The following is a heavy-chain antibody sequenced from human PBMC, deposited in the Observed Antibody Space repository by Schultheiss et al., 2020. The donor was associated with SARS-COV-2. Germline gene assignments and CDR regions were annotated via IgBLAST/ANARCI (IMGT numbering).Heavy chain of an antibody. CDR1: GFIFGSYW. CDR2: INSDGSAL. CDR3: ARGWGYSSSWYWFDP. J-gene: IGHJ5*02. V-gene: IGHV3-74*01. D-gene: IGHD6-13*01. Sequence: GGSLRLSCAASGFIFGSYWMHWVRQAPGKGLLWVSRINSDGSALDYTDSVKGRFTISRDNAKNSLYLQMNSLRAEDTAVYYCARGWGYSSSWYWFDPWGQGTLVTVSS.